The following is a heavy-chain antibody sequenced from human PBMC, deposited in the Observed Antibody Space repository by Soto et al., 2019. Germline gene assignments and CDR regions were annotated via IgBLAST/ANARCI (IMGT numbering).Heavy chain of an antibody. CDR1: GFTFSSYG. CDR2: IWYDGSNK. CDR3: ARGRGNVVVVAATPTRNFDY. J-gene: IGHJ4*02. V-gene: IGHV3-33*01. Sequence: QVQLVESGGGVVQPGRSLRLSCAASGFTFSSYGMHWVRQAPGKGLEWVAVIWYDGSNKYYADSVKGRFTISRDNSKNTLYLQMNSLRAEDTALYYCARGRGNVVVVAATPTRNFDYWGQGTLVTVSS. D-gene: IGHD2-15*01.